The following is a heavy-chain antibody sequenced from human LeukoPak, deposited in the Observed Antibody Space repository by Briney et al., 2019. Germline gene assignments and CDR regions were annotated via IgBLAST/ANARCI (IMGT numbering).Heavy chain of an antibody. CDR2: IYDSGSS. Sequence: SETLSLTCTVSVGSISSYYWSWVRQPPGKGLEWIGWICNIYDSGSSNYNPSLRSRVTISVDTSKNQFSLKLSSVTAADTAVYYCARGGASSLAFDFWGQGTLVTVSS. D-gene: IGHD6-6*01. V-gene: IGHV4-59*01. J-gene: IGHJ4*02. CDR1: VGSISSYY. CDR3: ARGGASSLAFDF.